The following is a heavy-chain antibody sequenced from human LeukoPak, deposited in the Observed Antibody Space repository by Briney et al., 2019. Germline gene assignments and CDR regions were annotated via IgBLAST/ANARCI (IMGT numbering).Heavy chain of an antibody. J-gene: IGHJ4*02. Sequence: GESLKISCKASGYRFNTYWIGWVRRTPEKGLEWIGIVYPANSDTRYSPSFRGQVTISADMSLTTAYLQWGSLKASDTAIYYCVRQADGGSYYDYWGQGTLVTVSS. D-gene: IGHD6-25*01. CDR1: GYRFNTYW. CDR3: VRQADGGSYYDY. CDR2: VYPANSDT. V-gene: IGHV5-51*01.